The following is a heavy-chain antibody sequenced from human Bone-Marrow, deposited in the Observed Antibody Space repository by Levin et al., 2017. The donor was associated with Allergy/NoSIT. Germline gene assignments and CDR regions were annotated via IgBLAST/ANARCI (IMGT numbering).Heavy chain of an antibody. CDR3: ARHVTTVTTGDY. CDR2: ISYDGSNK. CDR1: GFTFSSYA. D-gene: IGHD4-17*01. Sequence: PGGSLRLSCAASGFTFSSYAMHWVRQAPGKGLEWVAVISYDGSNKYYADSVKGRFTISRDNSKNTLYLQMNSLRAEDTAVYYCARHVTTVTTGDYWGQGTLVTVSS. J-gene: IGHJ4*02. V-gene: IGHV3-30-3*01.